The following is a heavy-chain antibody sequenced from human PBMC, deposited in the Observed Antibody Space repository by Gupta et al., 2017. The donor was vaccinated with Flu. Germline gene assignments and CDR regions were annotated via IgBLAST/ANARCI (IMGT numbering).Heavy chain of an antibody. CDR3: ARDRWGYCSGGSCYRGFNAFDI. Sequence: EVQLVESGGGLVQPGGSLRLSCSASGFTFSSYWMSWVRQAPGKGLEWVANIKQDGSEKYYVDSVKGRFTISRDNAKNSLYLQMNSLRAEDTAVYYCARDRWGYCSGGSCYRGFNAFDIWGQGTMVTVSS. CDR2: IKQDGSEK. CDR1: GFTFSSYW. J-gene: IGHJ3*02. D-gene: IGHD2-15*01. V-gene: IGHV3-7*01.